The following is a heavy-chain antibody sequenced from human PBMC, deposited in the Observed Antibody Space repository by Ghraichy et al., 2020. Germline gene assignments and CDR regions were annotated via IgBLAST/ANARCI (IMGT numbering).Heavy chain of an antibody. V-gene: IGHV4-34*01. D-gene: IGHD3-9*01. CDR2: INHSGST. CDR3: ARGRNYDILTGYYTLPFDY. CDR1: GGSFSGYY. Sequence: SETLSLTCAVYGGSFSGYYWSWIRQPPGKGLEWIGEINHSGSTNYNPSLKSRVTISVDTSKNQFSLKLSSVTAADTAVYYCARGRNYDILTGYYTLPFDYWGQGTLVTVSS. J-gene: IGHJ4*02.